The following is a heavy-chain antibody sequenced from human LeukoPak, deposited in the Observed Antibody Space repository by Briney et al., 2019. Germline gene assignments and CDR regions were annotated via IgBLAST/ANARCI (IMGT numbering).Heavy chain of an antibody. CDR2: INPSGGST. J-gene: IGHJ5*02. Sequence: ASVKVSCKASGGTFSSYAISWVRQAPGQGLEWMGIINPSGGSTSYAQKFQGRVTMARDTSTSTVYMELSSLRSEDTAVYYCARDNDSSGYYPSANWFDPWGQGTLVTVSS. D-gene: IGHD3-22*01. V-gene: IGHV1-46*01. CDR1: GGTFSSYA. CDR3: ARDNDSSGYYPSANWFDP.